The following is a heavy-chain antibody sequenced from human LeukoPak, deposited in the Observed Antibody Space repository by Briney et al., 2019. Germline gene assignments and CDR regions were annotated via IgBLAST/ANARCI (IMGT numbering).Heavy chain of an antibody. Sequence: GGSLRLSCAASGFTFSSYAMSWVRQAPGKGLEWVSAISGSGGSTYYADSVKGRFTISRDNSKNTLYLQMNSLRAEDTAVYYYAKDTRGRYYYYGMDVWGQGTTVTVSS. CDR1: GFTFSSYA. V-gene: IGHV3-23*01. D-gene: IGHD2-2*01. J-gene: IGHJ6*02. CDR3: AKDTRGRYYYYGMDV. CDR2: ISGSGGST.